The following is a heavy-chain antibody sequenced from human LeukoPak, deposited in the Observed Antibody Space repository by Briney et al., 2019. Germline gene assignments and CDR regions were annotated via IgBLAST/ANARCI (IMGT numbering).Heavy chain of an antibody. CDR2: IYYSGST. D-gene: IGHD3-3*01. CDR3: ARGGNDFWSGLMYNWFDP. J-gene: IGHJ5*02. V-gene: IGHV4-59*01. Sequence: SETLSLTCTVSGGSISSYYWNWIRQPPGKGLEWIGYIYYSGSTNYNPSLQSRVTISVDTSKNQFSLKLSSVTAADTAMYYCARGGNDFWSGLMYNWFDPWGQGTLVTVSS. CDR1: GGSISSYY.